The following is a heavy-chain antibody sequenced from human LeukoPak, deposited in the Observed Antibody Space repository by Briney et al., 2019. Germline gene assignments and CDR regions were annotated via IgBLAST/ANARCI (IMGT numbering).Heavy chain of an antibody. V-gene: IGHV1-69*05. J-gene: IGHJ4*02. CDR3: ARAGSSSCHDY. Sequence: GSSVKLSCKASGGTFTSYAISWVRQAPGHGLGWMGRIIPIIGTANYAKNFQGRVTTTTDETTRTAYMELSRPISEDTAVYYCARAGSSSCHDYWGQGTLVTVSS. CDR1: GGTFTSYA. D-gene: IGHD6-13*01. CDR2: IIPIIGTA.